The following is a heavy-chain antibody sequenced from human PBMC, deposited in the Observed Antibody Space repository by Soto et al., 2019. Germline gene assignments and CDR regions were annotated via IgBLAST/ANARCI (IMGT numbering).Heavy chain of an antibody. D-gene: IGHD3-3*01. CDR3: AADGGGAIFGVVTAGPTGPYYYYGMDV. V-gene: IGHV1-58*01. CDR2: IVVGSGNT. Sequence: GASVKVSCKASGFTFTSSAVQWVRQARGQRLEWIGWIVVGSGNTNYAQKFQERVTITRDMSTSTAYMELSSLRSEDTAVYYCAADGGGAIFGVVTAGPTGPYYYYGMDVWGQGTTVTVSS. J-gene: IGHJ6*02. CDR1: GFTFTSSA.